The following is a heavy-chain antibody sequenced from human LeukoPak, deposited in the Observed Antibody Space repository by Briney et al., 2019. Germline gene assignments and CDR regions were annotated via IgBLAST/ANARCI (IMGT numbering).Heavy chain of an antibody. CDR1: GYTFTSYG. CDR2: ISAYNGNT. CDR3: ARDSPPRYCSSTSCYNYYYYGMDV. Sequence: ASVTVSCKASGYTFTSYGISWVRQAPGQGLEWMGWISAYNGNTNYAQKLQGRVTMTTDTSTSTAYMELRSLRSDDTAVYYCARDSPPRYCSSTSCYNYYYYGMDVWGQGTTVTVSS. V-gene: IGHV1-18*01. D-gene: IGHD2-2*02. J-gene: IGHJ6*02.